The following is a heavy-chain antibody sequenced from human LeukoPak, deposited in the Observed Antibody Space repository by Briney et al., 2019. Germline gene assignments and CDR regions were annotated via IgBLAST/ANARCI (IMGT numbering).Heavy chain of an antibody. D-gene: IGHD1-1*01. CDR1: GYSFSDYH. Sequence: ASVTVSCTASGYSFSDYHIHWVRQAPGQGLEWMGWIYPKSGGTYYAQKFQGRVSLTSDTSINTVYMELNSLTSDDTAVYFCARENWIWDFWGQGTLVTVSS. J-gene: IGHJ1*01. CDR3: ARENWIWDF. CDR2: IYPKSGGT. V-gene: IGHV1-2*02.